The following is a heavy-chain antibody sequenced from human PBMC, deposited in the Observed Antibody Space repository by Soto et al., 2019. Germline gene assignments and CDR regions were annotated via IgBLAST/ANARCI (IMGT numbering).Heavy chain of an antibody. D-gene: IGHD5-18*01. CDR2: IYASGST. J-gene: IGHJ5*02. Sequence: PSETLSLTCTVSGASISGFYWSWIRKSSGKGLEWIGRIYASGSTDYNPSLKSRVIMSVDTSKNQFSLKLSSVTAADTAVYYCASDRGYSYGYQGGWFDPWGQGTLVTVSS. V-gene: IGHV4-4*07. CDR1: GASISGFY. CDR3: ASDRGYSYGYQGGWFDP.